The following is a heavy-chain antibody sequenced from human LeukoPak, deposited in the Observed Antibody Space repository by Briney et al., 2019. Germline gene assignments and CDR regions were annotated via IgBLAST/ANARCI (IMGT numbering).Heavy chain of an antibody. CDR2: ISYDGSNK. Sequence: PGGSLRLSCAASGFTFSSYGMHWVRQAPGKGLEWVAVISYDGSNKYYADSVKGRFTISRDNSKNTLYLQMSSLRAEDTAVYYCAKAREYYYDSSGYYSLGYWGQGTLVTVSS. CDR3: AKAREYYYDSSGYYSLGY. CDR1: GFTFSSYG. V-gene: IGHV3-30*18. D-gene: IGHD3-22*01. J-gene: IGHJ4*02.